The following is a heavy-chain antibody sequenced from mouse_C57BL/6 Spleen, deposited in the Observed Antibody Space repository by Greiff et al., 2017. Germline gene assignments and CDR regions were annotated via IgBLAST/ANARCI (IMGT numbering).Heavy chain of an antibody. V-gene: IGHV2-9-1*01. CDR1: GFSFTSYA. Sequence: VKLMESGPGLVAPSQSLSITCTVSGFSFTSYAISWVRQPPGKGLAWLGVIWTGGGTNYTSALISSMSISNDNSKSQVVLKRNSLQTDDTARYYCARSGYDDDGYYVDYWGQGTTLTVSS. J-gene: IGHJ2*01. D-gene: IGHD2-4*01. CDR3: ARSGYDDDGYYVDY. CDR2: IWTGGGT.